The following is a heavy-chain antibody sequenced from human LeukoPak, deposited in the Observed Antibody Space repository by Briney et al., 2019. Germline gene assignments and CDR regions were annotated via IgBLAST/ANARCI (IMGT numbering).Heavy chain of an antibody. CDR3: ARGIEYDTSGVRVC. V-gene: IGHV4-39*07. CDR2: VRYSGSS. Sequence: PSETLSLTCTVSGGAISSSTYYWGWIRQSPGKGLEWIGSVRYSGSSYYNPSLKSRVTISLNRSKNQFSLKLSSVTAADTAVYYCARGIEYDTSGVRVCWGRGTLVPVS. D-gene: IGHD3-22*01. J-gene: IGHJ4*02. CDR1: GGAISSSTYY.